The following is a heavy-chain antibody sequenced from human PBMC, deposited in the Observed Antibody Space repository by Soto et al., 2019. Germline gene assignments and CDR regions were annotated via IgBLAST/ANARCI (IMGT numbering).Heavy chain of an antibody. J-gene: IGHJ6*03. CDR3: ARQANIRTNGVWQYYYYMDV. V-gene: IGHV4-59*08. D-gene: IGHD2-8*01. CDR2: IYYSGST. CDR1: GGSISSYY. Sequence: SETLSLTCTVSGGSISSYYWSWIRQPPGKGLEWIGYIYYSGSTNYNPSLKSRVTMSVDTSKNQFSLKLSSVTAADTAVYYCARQANIRTNGVWQYYYYMDVWGKGTTVTVS.